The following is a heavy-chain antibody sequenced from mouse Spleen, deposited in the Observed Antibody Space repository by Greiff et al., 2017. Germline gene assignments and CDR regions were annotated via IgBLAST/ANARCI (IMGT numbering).Heavy chain of an antibody. Sequence: QVQLQQPGAELVMPGASVKLSCKASGYTFTSYWMHWVKQRPGQGLEWIGEIDPSDSYTNYNQKFKGKATLTVDKSSSTAYMQLSSLTSEDSAVYYCARSTGANFDYWGQGTTLTVSS. CDR3: ARSTGANFDY. J-gene: IGHJ2*01. V-gene: IGHV1-69*01. CDR1: GYTFTSYW. D-gene: IGHD4-1*02. CDR2: IDPSDSYT.